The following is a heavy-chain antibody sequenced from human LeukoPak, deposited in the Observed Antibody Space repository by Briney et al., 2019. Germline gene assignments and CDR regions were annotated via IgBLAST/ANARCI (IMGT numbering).Heavy chain of an antibody. J-gene: IGHJ6*02. V-gene: IGHV3-48*04. CDR3: ARVGARDYYYYYGMDV. CDR1: GFTFSSYG. D-gene: IGHD1-26*01. CDR2: ISSSGSTI. Sequence: PGGSLRLSCAASGFTFSSYGMNWVRQAPGKGLEWVSYISSSGSTIYYADSVKGRFTISRDNAKNSLYLQMNSLRAEDTAVYYCARVGARDYYYYYGMDVWGQGTTVTVSS.